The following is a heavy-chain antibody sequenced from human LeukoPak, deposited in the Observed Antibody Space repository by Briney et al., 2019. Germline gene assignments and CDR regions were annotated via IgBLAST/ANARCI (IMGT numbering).Heavy chain of an antibody. Sequence: GGSLRLSCAASGFTFSSYGMHWVRQAAGKGLEGVAFIRYDGSNKYYADSVKGRFTISRDNSKNTLYLQMNSLRAEDTAVYYCARDGGKWNYGGDHNWFDPWGQGTLVTVSS. D-gene: IGHD4-23*01. CDR2: IRYDGSNK. CDR1: GFTFSSYG. CDR3: ARDGGKWNYGGDHNWFDP. V-gene: IGHV3-30*02. J-gene: IGHJ5*02.